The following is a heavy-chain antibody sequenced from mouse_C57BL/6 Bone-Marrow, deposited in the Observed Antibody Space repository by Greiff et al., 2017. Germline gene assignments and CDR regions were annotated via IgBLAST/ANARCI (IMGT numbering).Heavy chain of an antibody. Sequence: EVKVVESGGGLVKPGGSLKLSCAASGFTFSDYGMHWVRQAPEKGLEWVAYISSGSSTIYYADTVKGRFTISRDNAKNTLFLQMTSLRSEDTAMYYCARKENPAWFAYWGKGTLVTVSA. CDR2: ISSGSSTI. CDR3: ARKENPAWFAY. J-gene: IGHJ3*01. CDR1: GFTFSDYG. V-gene: IGHV5-17*01.